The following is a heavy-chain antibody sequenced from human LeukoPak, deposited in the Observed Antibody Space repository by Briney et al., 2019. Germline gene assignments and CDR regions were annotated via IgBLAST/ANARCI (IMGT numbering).Heavy chain of an antibody. CDR3: ARGFDIVVVPAAIAFDP. D-gene: IGHD2-2*02. Sequence: PSETLSLTCTVSGGSISSSSYYWGWIRQPPGKGPEWIGSIYYSGSTYYNPSLKSRVTISVDTSKNQFSLKLSSVTAADTAVYYCARGFDIVVVPAAIAFDPWGQGTLVTVSS. CDR1: GGSISSSSYY. J-gene: IGHJ5*02. CDR2: IYYSGST. V-gene: IGHV4-39*07.